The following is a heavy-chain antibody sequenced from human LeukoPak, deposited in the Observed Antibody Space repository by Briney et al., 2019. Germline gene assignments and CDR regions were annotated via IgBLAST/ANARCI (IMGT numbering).Heavy chain of an antibody. V-gene: IGHV3-30*19. CDR1: GFILNDYG. CDR3: VAQPCSGGRCYLDY. J-gene: IGHJ4*02. D-gene: IGHD2-15*01. Sequence: GGSLRLSCAASGFILNDYGMHWVRQAPGKGLEWVTVISYHARDQFYADSVKGRFTVSRDNSKNILYLQMNSLRAEDSAVYYCVAQPCSGGRCYLDYWGQGTLVTVSS. CDR2: ISYHARDQ.